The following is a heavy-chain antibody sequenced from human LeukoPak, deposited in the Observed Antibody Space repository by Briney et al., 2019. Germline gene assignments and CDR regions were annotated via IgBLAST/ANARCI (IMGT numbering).Heavy chain of an antibody. CDR1: GFTFSSYA. D-gene: IGHD3-3*01. CDR3: AKGQYDFWSGYYTNYYGMDV. CDR2: ISGSGGST. Sequence: PGGSLRLSCAASGFTFSSYAMSWVRQAPRKGLEWVSAISGSGGSTYYADSVKGRFTISRDNSKNTLYLQMNSLRAEDTAVYYCAKGQYDFWSGYYTNYYGMDVWGQGTTVTVSS. V-gene: IGHV3-23*01. J-gene: IGHJ6*02.